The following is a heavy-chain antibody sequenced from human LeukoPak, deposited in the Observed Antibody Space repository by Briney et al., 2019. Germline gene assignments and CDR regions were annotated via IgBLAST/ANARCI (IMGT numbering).Heavy chain of an antibody. CDR3: ARLTSSWSFDY. D-gene: IGHD6-13*01. CDR2: ITPDGSDT. J-gene: IGHJ4*02. Sequence: GESLKISCKGSGYSFTNYWIGWVRQMPGKGLEWMGIITPDGSDTRYSPSFQGQVTISADKSITTAYLQWSSLKASDTAMYYCARLTSSWSFDYWGQGTLVTVSS. CDR1: GYSFTNYW. V-gene: IGHV5-51*01.